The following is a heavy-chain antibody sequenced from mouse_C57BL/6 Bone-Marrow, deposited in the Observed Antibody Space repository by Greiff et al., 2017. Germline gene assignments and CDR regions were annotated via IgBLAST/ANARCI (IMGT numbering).Heavy chain of an antibody. CDR3: ARQDDQDYFDY. CDR2: ISSGGSYT. J-gene: IGHJ2*01. Sequence: EVMLVESGGDLVKPGGSLKLSCAASGFTFSSYGMSWVRQTPDKRLEWVATISSGGSYTYYPDSVKGRFTISRDNAKNTLYLQMSSLKSEDTAMYYCARQDDQDYFDYWGQGTTLTVSS. CDR1: GFTFSSYG. V-gene: IGHV5-6*01.